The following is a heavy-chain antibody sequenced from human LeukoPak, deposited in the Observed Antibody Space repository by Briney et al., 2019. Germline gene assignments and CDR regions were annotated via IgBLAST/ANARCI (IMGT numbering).Heavy chain of an antibody. J-gene: IGHJ4*02. CDR1: GGSISSYY. V-gene: IGHV4-59*12. D-gene: IGHD2-2*01. CDR2: IYYGGST. CDR3: ARGRPRGYCSSTSCRPLFGY. Sequence: PSETLSLTCTASGGSISSYYWSWIRQPPGKGLEWIGYIYYGGSTNYNPSLKSRVTISVDTSKNQFSLNLSSVTAADTAVYYCARGRPRGYCSSTSCRPLFGYWGQGTLVTVSS.